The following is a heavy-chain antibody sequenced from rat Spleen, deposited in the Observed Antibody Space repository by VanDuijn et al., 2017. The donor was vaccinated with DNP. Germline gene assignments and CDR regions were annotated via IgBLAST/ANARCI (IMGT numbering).Heavy chain of an antibody. CDR2: INKDSRII. Sequence: EVKLVESGGGLVQPGRSLKLSCVASGFNFNDYWMGWVRQAPGKGLEWIGEINKDSRIIKYSPSLKEKLTISRDNVQNTLYLQMSKLGSEDTAIYYCAREGDYGGYSAKFDYWGQGVMVTVSS. J-gene: IGHJ2*01. D-gene: IGHD1-11*01. CDR1: GFNFNDYW. V-gene: IGHV4-2*01. CDR3: AREGDYGGYSAKFDY.